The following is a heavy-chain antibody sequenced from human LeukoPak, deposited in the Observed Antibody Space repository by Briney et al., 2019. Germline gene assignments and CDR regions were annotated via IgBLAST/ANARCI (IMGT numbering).Heavy chain of an antibody. V-gene: IGHV5-51*01. Sequence: GESLKISCKGSGYRFTNYWIGWVRQLPGKGLEWMGIIYPGDSDTRYSPSFQGQVTISADKSISTAYLQWSSLKASDTAMYYCARQFEGATGHENLDYWGQGTLVTVSS. D-gene: IGHD1-26*01. CDR3: ARQFEGATGHENLDY. J-gene: IGHJ4*02. CDR2: IYPGDSDT. CDR1: GYRFTNYW.